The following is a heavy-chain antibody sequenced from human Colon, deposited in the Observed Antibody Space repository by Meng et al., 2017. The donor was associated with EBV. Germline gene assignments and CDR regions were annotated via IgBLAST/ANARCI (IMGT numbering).Heavy chain of an antibody. V-gene: IGHV4-31*03. CDR1: GGSISSGNHY. CDR3: VSLYGDSSVWYLDL. J-gene: IGHJ2*01. D-gene: IGHD4-17*01. CDR2: IYYSGST. Sequence: QMQLQEPGPGVVKPSQTLSLTCTVSGGSISSGNHYWSWIRQHPGKGLEYIGYIYYSGSTYYNPSLKSRVIISVDTSKNQFSLRLNSVTAADTAVYYCVSLYGDSSVWYLDLWGRGTLVTVSS.